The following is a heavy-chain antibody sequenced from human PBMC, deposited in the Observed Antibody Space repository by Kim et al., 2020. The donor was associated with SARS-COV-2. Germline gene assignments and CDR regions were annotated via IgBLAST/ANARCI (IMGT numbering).Heavy chain of an antibody. Sequence: ASVKVSCKASGYTFTSYGISWVRQAPGQGLEWMGWISAYNGNTNYAQKLQGRVTMTTDTSTSTAYMELRSLRSDDTAVYYCARDQPYGVRGAIIDYWGQGTLVTVSS. V-gene: IGHV1-18*01. CDR1: GYTFTSYG. J-gene: IGHJ4*02. CDR2: ISAYNGNT. CDR3: ARDQPYGVRGAIIDY. D-gene: IGHD3-10*01.